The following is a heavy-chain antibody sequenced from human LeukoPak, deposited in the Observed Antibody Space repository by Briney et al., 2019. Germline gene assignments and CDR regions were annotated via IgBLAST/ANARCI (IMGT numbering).Heavy chain of an antibody. D-gene: IGHD3-10*01. CDR1: RCSISRWGYS. J-gene: IGHJ3*02. CDR3: AREASRFGAWDAFDI. V-gene: IGHV4-30-2*01. Sequence: SRALPLTCAVCRCSISRWGYSWICLPPPPGGALVGIVYIYHSGSTYYNPSLKSRVTISVDTSKNQYSLKLSSMTAADTAVYYCAREASRFGAWDAFDIWGQGTMVTVSS. CDR2: IYHSGST.